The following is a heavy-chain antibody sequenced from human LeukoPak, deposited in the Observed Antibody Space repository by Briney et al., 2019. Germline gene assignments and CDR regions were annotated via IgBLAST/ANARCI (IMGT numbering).Heavy chain of an antibody. D-gene: IGHD3-22*01. CDR3: ARHNVVNNWFDP. V-gene: IGHV4-39*01. Sequence: PSETLSLTCTVSGGSISSSIYYWGWIRQPPGKGLEWIGSIYYSGSTYYNPSLKSRVTISVDTSKDQFSLMLSSVAAADTVVYYCARHNVVNNWFDPWGQGTLVSVSS. J-gene: IGHJ5*02. CDR2: IYYSGST. CDR1: GGSISSSIYY.